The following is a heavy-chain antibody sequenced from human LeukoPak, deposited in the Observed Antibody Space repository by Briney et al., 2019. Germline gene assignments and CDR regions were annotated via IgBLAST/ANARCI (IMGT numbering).Heavy chain of an antibody. V-gene: IGHV3-53*01. Sequence: PGGSLRLSCAASGFTVSSNYMSWVRQAPGKGLEWVSVIYSGGSTYYADSVKGRFTISRDNSKNTLYLQMNSLRAEDTAVYYCARDGYSGYQDLGGYFDYWGQGTLVTVSS. J-gene: IGHJ4*02. CDR1: GFTVSSNY. CDR3: ARDGYSGYQDLGGYFDY. D-gene: IGHD5-12*01. CDR2: IYSGGST.